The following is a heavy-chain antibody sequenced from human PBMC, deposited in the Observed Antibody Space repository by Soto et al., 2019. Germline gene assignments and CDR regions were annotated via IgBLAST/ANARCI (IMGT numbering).Heavy chain of an antibody. CDR2: IYYSGST. CDR1: VGSISSYF. D-gene: IGHD6-13*01. Sequence: SETLSLTCTVSVGSISSYFWSWIRQPPGKGLEWIGYIYYSGSTNYNPSLKSRVTISIDTSKNQFPLKLSSVTAADTAVYYCARLEYSSTWYGITNWFDPWGQGTLVTVSS. CDR3: ARLEYSSTWYGITNWFDP. V-gene: IGHV4-59*08. J-gene: IGHJ5*02.